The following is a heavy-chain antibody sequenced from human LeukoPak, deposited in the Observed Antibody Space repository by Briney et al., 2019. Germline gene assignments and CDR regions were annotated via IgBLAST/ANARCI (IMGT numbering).Heavy chain of an antibody. CDR3: ARGLTYYDFWSGYYPILYFDY. CDR1: GGSISSSSYY. CDR2: IYYSGST. J-gene: IGHJ4*02. Sequence: SETLSLTCTVSGGSISSSSYYWGWIRQPPGKGLEWIGSIYYSGSTYYNPSLKSRVTISVDTSKNQFSLKLSSVTAADTAVYYCARGLTYYDFWSGYYPILYFDYWGQGTLVTISS. D-gene: IGHD3-3*01. V-gene: IGHV4-39*01.